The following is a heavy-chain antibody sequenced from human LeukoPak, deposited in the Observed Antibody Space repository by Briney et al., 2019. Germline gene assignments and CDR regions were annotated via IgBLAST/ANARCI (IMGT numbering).Heavy chain of an antibody. D-gene: IGHD3-10*01. CDR1: GFTFSSYG. Sequence: PGRSLRLSCAASGFTFSSYGMHWVRQAPGKGLEWVAVISYDGSNKYYADSVKGRFTISRDNSKNTLYLQMHSLRAEDTAVYYCASLAHSEYFGSGSYNYYGMDVWGRGTTVTVSS. CDR2: ISYDGSNK. V-gene: IGHV3-30*03. CDR3: ASLAHSEYFGSGSYNYYGMDV. J-gene: IGHJ6*02.